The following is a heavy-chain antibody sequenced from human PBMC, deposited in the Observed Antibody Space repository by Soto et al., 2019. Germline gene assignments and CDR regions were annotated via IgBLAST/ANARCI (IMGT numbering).Heavy chain of an antibody. CDR1: GFTFDDYA. V-gene: IGHV3-9*01. CDR2: ISWNSGTI. J-gene: IGHJ4*02. Sequence: GGSLRLSCAASGFTFDDYAMHWVRHAPGKGLEWVSGISWNSGTIGYADSVKGRFTISRDNAKNSLYLQMNSLRAEDTALYYCAKDIAARPPYYFDYWGQGALVTVSS. CDR3: AKDIAARPPYYFDY. D-gene: IGHD6-6*01.